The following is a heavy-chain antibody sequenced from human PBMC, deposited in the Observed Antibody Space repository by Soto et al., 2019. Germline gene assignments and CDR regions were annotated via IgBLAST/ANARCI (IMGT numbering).Heavy chain of an antibody. V-gene: IGHV1-8*01. CDR2: MSPNSGAT. D-gene: IGHD1-1*01. Sequence: QVQLVKSGAEVTKPGASVKVSCRASGYTFTTYDINWVRQATGQGLEWMGWMSPNSGATGYAQKFQGRVTMTRDTSISTAYMELSSLRSEDTSIYYCARGVDAGVDVWGQGTTVTVSS. CDR1: GYTFTTYD. J-gene: IGHJ6*02. CDR3: ARGVDAGVDV.